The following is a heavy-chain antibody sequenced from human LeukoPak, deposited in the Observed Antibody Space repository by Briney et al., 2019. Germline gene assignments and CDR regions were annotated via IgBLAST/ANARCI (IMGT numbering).Heavy chain of an antibody. CDR3: AKDRRRYGGYYYLDY. CDR1: GFTFSSYG. D-gene: IGHD3-22*01. J-gene: IGHJ4*02. V-gene: IGHV3-30*18. CDR2: ISYDGSNK. Sequence: GGSLRLSCAASGFTFSSYGMHWIRQAPGKGLEWVAVISYDGSNKYYADSVKGQFTNSRDNSKNTLYLQMNSLRAEDTAVYYCAKDRRRYGGYYYLDYWGQGTLVTVSS.